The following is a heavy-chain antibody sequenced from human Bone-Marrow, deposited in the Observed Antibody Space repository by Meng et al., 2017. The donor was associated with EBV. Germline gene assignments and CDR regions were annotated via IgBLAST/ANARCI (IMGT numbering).Heavy chain of an antibody. Sequence: QVQLVKSGAEVGKPGSSLKVSCKASGDTFRNFAINWVRRAPGQGLDWMGRIIPMLRTVNYAQRFQGRVTITADESTSTAYMELNSLRSEDTALYYCASESGRGFTPDYWGQGTLVTVSS. CDR3: ASESGRGFTPDY. CDR1: GDTFRNFA. CDR2: IIPMLRTV. J-gene: IGHJ4*02. V-gene: IGHV1-69*11. D-gene: IGHD3-10*01.